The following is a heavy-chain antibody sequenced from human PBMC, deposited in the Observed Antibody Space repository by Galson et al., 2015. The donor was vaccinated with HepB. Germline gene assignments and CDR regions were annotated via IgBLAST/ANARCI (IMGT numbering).Heavy chain of an antibody. D-gene: IGHD3-22*01. CDR1: GFTFSSYA. V-gene: IGHV3-64D*06. CDR3: VRSITDSSGYYPINYSFDY. Sequence: SLRLSCAASGFTFSSYAMHWVRQAPGKGLEYVSAISSNGGSTYYADSVKGRFTISRDNSKNTLYLQMSSLRAEDTAVYYCVRSITDSSGYYPINYSFDYWGQGTLVTVSS. CDR2: ISSNGGST. J-gene: IGHJ4*02.